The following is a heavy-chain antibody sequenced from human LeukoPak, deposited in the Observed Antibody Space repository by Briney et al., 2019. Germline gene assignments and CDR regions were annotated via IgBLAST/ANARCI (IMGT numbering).Heavy chain of an antibody. D-gene: IGHD3-22*01. CDR1: GFTFSSYA. CDR3: AKIPSPYYYDSSGYYYFDY. J-gene: IGHJ4*02. Sequence: GSLRLSCAASGFTFSSYAMSWVRQAPGKGLEWVSAISGSGGSTYYADSVKGRFTISRDNSKNTLYLQMNSLRAEDTAVYYCAKIPSPYYYDSSGYYYFDYWGQGTLVTVSS. V-gene: IGHV3-23*01. CDR2: ISGSGGST.